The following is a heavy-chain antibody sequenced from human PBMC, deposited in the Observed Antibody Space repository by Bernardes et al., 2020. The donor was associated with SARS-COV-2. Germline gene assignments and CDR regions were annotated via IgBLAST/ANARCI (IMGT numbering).Heavy chain of an antibody. CDR1: GFTLSSYD. Sequence: GGSLRLSCAASGFTLSSYDMTWVRQAPGKGLEWVSAISGSGGTTLYADSVKGRFTISRDNSKNTVSLQMNSLRAEDTAVYYCAKVHSSSWQFDHWGQGTLVTVSS. J-gene: IGHJ4*02. V-gene: IGHV3-23*01. CDR3: AKVHSSSWQFDH. D-gene: IGHD6-13*01. CDR2: ISGSGGTT.